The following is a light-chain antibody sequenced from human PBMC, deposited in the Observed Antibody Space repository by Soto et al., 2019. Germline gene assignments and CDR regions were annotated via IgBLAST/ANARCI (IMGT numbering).Light chain of an antibody. CDR1: QSIGNK. CDR2: DAS. CDR3: QQYHNYWT. V-gene: IGKV1-5*01. J-gene: IGKJ1*01. Sequence: DIQMTQSPSTLSASVGDRVTITCRASQSIGNKLAWYQQKPGKAPNLLIYDASSLESGVPSRFSGSGSGTEFTLTSSSLRPDDFAIYYCQQYHNYWTFGQGTKVEIK.